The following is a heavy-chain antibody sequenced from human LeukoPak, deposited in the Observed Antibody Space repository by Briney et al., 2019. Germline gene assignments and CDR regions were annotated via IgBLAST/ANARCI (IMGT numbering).Heavy chain of an antibody. V-gene: IGHV3-23*01. CDR3: ARGAVVPGY. CDR2: ISFSGDST. CDR1: GFTFSSYA. J-gene: IGHJ4*02. D-gene: IGHD3-22*01. Sequence: GGSLRLSCAASGFTFSSYAMSWVRQAPGKGLEWVSGISFSGDSTYYADSVKGRFTISRDNAKNSLYLQMNSLRAEDTAVYYCARGAVVPGYWGQGTLVTVSS.